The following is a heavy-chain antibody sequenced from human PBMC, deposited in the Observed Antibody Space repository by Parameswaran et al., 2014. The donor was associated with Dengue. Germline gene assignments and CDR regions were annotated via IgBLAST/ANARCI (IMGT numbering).Heavy chain of an antibody. CDR3: ARGRYNWNDVVDYYYYYGMDV. CDR2: IYHSGST. Sequence: RWIRQPPGKGLEWIGEIYHSGSTNYNPSLKSRVTISVDKSKNQFSLKLSSVTAADTAVYYCARGRYNWNDVVDYYYYYGMDVWGQGTTVTVSS. V-gene: IGHV4-4*02. D-gene: IGHD1-1*01. J-gene: IGHJ6*02.